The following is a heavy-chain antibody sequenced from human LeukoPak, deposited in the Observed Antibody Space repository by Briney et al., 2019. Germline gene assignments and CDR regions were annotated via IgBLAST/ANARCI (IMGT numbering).Heavy chain of an antibody. CDR3: ARDDYNTLGYNLHL. V-gene: IGHV3-9*01. D-gene: IGHD3-9*01. J-gene: IGHJ4*02. CDR1: GFNLGDHA. CDR2: INWDNGGV. Sequence: PGGSLRLSCVASGFNLGDHAMHWVRRAPGQGLEWVTGINWDNGGVVYAAAVKGRFTVSRDNAKNTLYLQMNSLRREDTAFYYCARDDYNTLGYNLHLWGQGTLVTVSS.